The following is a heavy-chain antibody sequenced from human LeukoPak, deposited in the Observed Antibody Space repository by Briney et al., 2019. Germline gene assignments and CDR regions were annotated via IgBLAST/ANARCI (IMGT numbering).Heavy chain of an antibody. CDR1: GFIFNNYD. D-gene: IGHD1/OR15-1a*01. CDR2: VSSSSTYI. J-gene: IGHJ5*02. V-gene: IGHV3-21*01. Sequence: GGSLRLSCEASGFIFNNYDMNWVRQAPGKGLEWVSSVSSSSTYILYGDSVKGRFTISRDNAKNSLYLQMNSLRAEDTAVYYCAKQYWFDPWGQGTLVTVSS. CDR3: AKQYWFDP.